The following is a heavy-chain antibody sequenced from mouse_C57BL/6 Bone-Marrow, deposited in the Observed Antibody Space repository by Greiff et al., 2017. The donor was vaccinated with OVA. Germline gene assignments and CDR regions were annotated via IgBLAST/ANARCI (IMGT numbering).Heavy chain of an antibody. Sequence: VQLQQSGAELVRPGASVKLSCKASGYTFTDYYINWVKQRPGQGLEWIARIYPGSGNTYYNEKFKGKATLTAEKSSSTAYMQLSSLTSEDSAVYFCVRDYGSSYYFDYWGQGTTLTVSS. V-gene: IGHV1-76*01. CDR3: VRDYGSSYYFDY. J-gene: IGHJ2*01. CDR1: GYTFTDYY. D-gene: IGHD1-1*01. CDR2: IYPGSGNT.